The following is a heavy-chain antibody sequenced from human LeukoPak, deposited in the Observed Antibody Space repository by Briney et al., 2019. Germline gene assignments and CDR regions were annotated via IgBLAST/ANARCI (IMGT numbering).Heavy chain of an antibody. V-gene: IGHV4-59*08. D-gene: IGHD6-13*01. CDR3: ARHDGSSWYYAFDV. J-gene: IGHJ3*01. Sequence: KTSETLSLTCAVYGGSISSYYWSWIRQPPGKGLEWIGYIYYSGSTNYSPSLKSRVTISLDTSKNQFSLKLSSVTAADTAVYYCARHDGSSWYYAFDVWGQGTMVTVSS. CDR1: GGSISSYY. CDR2: IYYSGST.